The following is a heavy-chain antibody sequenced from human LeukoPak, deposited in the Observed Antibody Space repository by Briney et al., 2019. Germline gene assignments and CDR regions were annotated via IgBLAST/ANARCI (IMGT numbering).Heavy chain of an antibody. V-gene: IGHV3-33*01. CDR3: ARGLTEVGD. CDR1: GFNFSNYG. CDR2: KWYDGSNT. Sequence: GGSLRLSCAASGFNFSNYGMHWVRQAPGKGLECVAIKWYDGSNTYYADSVKGRFTISRDNSKNTLYLQMNSLRAEDTAVYYCARGLTEVGDWGQGTLVTVSS. J-gene: IGHJ4*02. D-gene: IGHD1-14*01.